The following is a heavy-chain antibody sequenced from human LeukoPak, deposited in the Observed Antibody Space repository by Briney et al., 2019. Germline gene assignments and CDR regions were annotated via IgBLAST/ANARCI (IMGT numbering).Heavy chain of an antibody. CDR2: ISSNGGST. J-gene: IGHJ4*02. CDR1: GFTFSSYA. Sequence: GGSLRLSCSASGFTFSSYAMHWVRQAPGKGLEYVSAISSNGGSTYYADSVKGRFTISRDNPKNTLYLQMSSLRAEDTAVYYCVKTTRSGWYNLFFDYWGQGTLVTVSS. V-gene: IGHV3-64D*06. D-gene: IGHD6-19*01. CDR3: VKTTRSGWYNLFFDY.